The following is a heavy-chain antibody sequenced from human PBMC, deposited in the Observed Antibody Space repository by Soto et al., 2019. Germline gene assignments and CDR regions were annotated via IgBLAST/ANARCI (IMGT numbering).Heavy chain of an antibody. J-gene: IGHJ5*02. Sequence: ASVKVSCKASGYSFTGLDINWVRQTTGQGLEWMGWMEPSSGRTGYAQKFQGRVTMTTDTSTSTAYMELRSLRSDDTAVYYCARDFIGNWFDPWGQGTLVTVSS. CDR3: ARDFIGNWFDP. CDR1: GYSFTGLD. V-gene: IGHV1-8*01. CDR2: MEPSSGRT.